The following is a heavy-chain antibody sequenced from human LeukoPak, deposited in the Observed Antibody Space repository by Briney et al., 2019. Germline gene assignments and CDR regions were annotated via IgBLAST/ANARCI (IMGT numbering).Heavy chain of an antibody. D-gene: IGHD6-13*01. CDR3: AKYSSSWYWTIDY. CDR2: INHSGST. J-gene: IGHJ4*02. Sequence: SETLSLTCAVYGGSFSGYYWGWIRQPPGKGLEWIGEINHSGSTNYNPSLKSRVTISVDTSKNQFSLKLSSVTAADTAVYYCAKYSSSWYWTIDYWGQGTLVTVSS. V-gene: IGHV4-34*01. CDR1: GGSFSGYY.